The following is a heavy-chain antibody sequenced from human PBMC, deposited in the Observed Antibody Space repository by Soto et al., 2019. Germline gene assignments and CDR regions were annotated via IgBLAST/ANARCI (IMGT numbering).Heavy chain of an antibody. CDR3: AREMKDYYDSSGYSAYYYYYGMDV. J-gene: IGHJ6*02. CDR2: IIPIFGTA. Sequence: SVKVSCKASGGTFSSYSISWVRQAPGQGLEWMGWIIPIFGTANYAQKFQGRVTITADESTSTAYMELSSLRSEDTAVYYCAREMKDYYDSSGYSAYYYYYGMDVWGQGTTVTVSS. D-gene: IGHD3-22*01. CDR1: GGTFSSYS. V-gene: IGHV1-69*13.